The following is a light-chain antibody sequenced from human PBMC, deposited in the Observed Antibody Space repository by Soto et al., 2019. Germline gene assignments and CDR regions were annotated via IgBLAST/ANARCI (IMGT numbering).Light chain of an antibody. CDR1: HYISSY. CDR3: QQRSNWPPIT. CDR2: DAS. J-gene: IGKJ5*01. V-gene: IGKV3-11*01. Sequence: EIVLTQSPATLSLSPGERATLSCRASHYISSYLAWYQHKPGQAPRLLIYDASARATGIPARFSGSGSGTDFTLTISDLEPEDFGIYYCQQRSNWPPITFGQGTRLEI.